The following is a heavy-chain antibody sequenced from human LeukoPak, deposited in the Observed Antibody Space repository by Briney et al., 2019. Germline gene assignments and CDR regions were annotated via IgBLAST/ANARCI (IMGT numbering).Heavy chain of an antibody. V-gene: IGHV1-46*01. CDR3: AGSPPAQYYYYGMDV. J-gene: IGHJ6*02. CDR2: INPSGDRK. Sequence: ASVKVSCKASGDTFTSYYMHWVRQAPGQGFEWMGIINPSGDRKDYAQKFQGRVTITRDTSTSAVYMEVSSLRSEDTAVYYCAGSPPAQYYYYGMDVWGQGTTVTVSS. D-gene: IGHD6-19*01. CDR1: GDTFTSYY.